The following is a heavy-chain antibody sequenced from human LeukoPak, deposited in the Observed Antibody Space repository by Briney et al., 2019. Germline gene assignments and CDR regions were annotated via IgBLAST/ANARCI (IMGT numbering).Heavy chain of an antibody. D-gene: IGHD2-15*01. V-gene: IGHV3-66*01. CDR3: ARESCSGGSCFSLQPHYFDY. CDR2: IYSGGST. J-gene: IGHJ4*02. CDR1: GFTVSSNY. Sequence: GGSLRLSCAASGFTVSSNYMSWVRQAPGKGLEWVSVIYSGGSTYYADSVKGRFTISRDNSKNTLYLQMNSLRAEDTAVYYCARESCSGGSCFSLQPHYFDYWGQGTLVTVSS.